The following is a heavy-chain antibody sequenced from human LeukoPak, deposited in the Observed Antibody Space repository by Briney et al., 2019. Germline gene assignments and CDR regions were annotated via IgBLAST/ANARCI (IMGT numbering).Heavy chain of an antibody. J-gene: IGHJ4*02. Sequence: VRSLRLSCVASGVTFYDYAMRWVRQAPGKGLGWVSSISWNRGNIGYADSVKGRFTISGDNAKNPLYLHMNSLRAEDMAVYYCTKDRGKYSSSSGLDYWGQGTLVTVSS. CDR1: GVTFYDYA. V-gene: IGHV3-9*03. CDR3: TKDRGKYSSSSGLDY. CDR2: ISWNRGNI. D-gene: IGHD6-6*01.